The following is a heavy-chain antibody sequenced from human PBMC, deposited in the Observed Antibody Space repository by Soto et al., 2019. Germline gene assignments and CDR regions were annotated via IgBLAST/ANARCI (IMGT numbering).Heavy chain of an antibody. V-gene: IGHV1-69*02. CDR3: ATSYGSGYRAFDY. CDR2: VNPILSMS. D-gene: IGHD3-10*01. Sequence: QVQLVQSGAELKKPGSSVKVSCKASGDTFSFYTINWVRQAPGLGLEWMGRVNPILSMSNYAQKFQGRVTMTADKSTSTAYMELRGLRCEDTAFYYCATSYGSGYRAFDYWGQGALVTVSS. J-gene: IGHJ4*02. CDR1: GDTFSFYT.